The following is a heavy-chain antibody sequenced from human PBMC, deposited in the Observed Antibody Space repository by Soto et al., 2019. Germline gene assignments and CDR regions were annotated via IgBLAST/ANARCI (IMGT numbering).Heavy chain of an antibody. CDR3: AKAMGSSGYTLDY. CDR2: ISYDGSNK. J-gene: IGHJ4*02. D-gene: IGHD3-22*01. CDR1: GFTFSSYG. V-gene: IGHV3-30*18. Sequence: GGSLRLSCAASGFTFSSYGMHWVRQAPGKGLEWVAVISYDGSNKYYADSVKGRFTISRDNSKNTLYLQMNSLRAEDTAVYYCAKAMGSSGYTLDYWGQGTLVTVSS.